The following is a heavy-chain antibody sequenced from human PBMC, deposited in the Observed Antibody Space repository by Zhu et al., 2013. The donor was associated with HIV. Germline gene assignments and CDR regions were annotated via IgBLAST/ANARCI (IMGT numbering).Heavy chain of an antibody. J-gene: IGHJ4*02. CDR2: YYHNGNI. CDR3: ARGPSTNYYLDY. Sequence: QVQLQESGPGLVKPSGTLSLTCAVSGDSISTNNWWTWVRQPPGKGLEWSWGKYYHNGNINYNPSLRSRVTISLDKSKNQFSLNLISVTAADTALYYCARGPSTNYYLDYWGQGTLVTVSS. CDR1: GDSISTNNW. V-gene: IGHV4-4*02.